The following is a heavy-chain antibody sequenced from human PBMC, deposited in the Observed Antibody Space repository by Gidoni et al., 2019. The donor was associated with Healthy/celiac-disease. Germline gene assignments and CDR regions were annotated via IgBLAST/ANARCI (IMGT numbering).Heavy chain of an antibody. J-gene: IGHJ5*02. Sequence: EVQLVESGGGLVKPGGSLRLSCAASGFTFSNAWMSWVRQAPGKGLEWVGRIKSKTDGGTTDYAAPVKGRFTISRDDSKNTLYLQMNSLKTEDTAVYYCTTEAGYGSGSYFLRGWFDPWGQGTLVTVSS. CDR2: IKSKTDGGTT. CDR3: TTEAGYGSGSYFLRGWFDP. D-gene: IGHD3-10*01. V-gene: IGHV3-15*01. CDR1: GFTFSNAW.